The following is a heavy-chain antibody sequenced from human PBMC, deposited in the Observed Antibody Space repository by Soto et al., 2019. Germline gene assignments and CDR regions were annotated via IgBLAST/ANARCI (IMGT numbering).Heavy chain of an antibody. J-gene: IGHJ3*02. V-gene: IGHV1-3*01. CDR3: ARVDTLELGAFDI. D-gene: IGHD1-7*01. CDR1: GYTFTSYY. Sequence: GASVKVSCKASGYTFTSYYMHWVRQAPGQRLEWMGRINASNGNTKYAQKFQGRVTITRDTSASTAYMELSSLRSEDTAVYYCARVDTLELGAFDIWRQGTMVTVSS. CDR2: INASNGNT.